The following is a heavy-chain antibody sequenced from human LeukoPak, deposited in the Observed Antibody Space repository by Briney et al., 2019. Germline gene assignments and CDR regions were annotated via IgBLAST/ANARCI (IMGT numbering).Heavy chain of an antibody. CDR2: ISTSSTYI. CDR3: ARDLNWNFDY. J-gene: IGHJ4*02. D-gene: IGHD1-1*01. Sequence: GGSLRLSCAASGFTFSSYSMNWVRQAPGKGLEWVSSISTSSTYIYYADSVKGRFTISRDNAKNSLYLQMNTLRAEDTAVYYCARDLNWNFDYWGQGTLVTVTS. V-gene: IGHV3-21*01. CDR1: GFTFSSYS.